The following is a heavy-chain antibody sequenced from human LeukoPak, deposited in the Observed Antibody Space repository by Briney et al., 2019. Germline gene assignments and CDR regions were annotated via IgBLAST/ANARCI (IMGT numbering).Heavy chain of an antibody. CDR1: GFTFSSYI. CDR3: ARVSDSTPDEGS. D-gene: IGHD3-22*01. Sequence: GGSLILSCAASGFTFSSYIMNWVRQAPGKGLEWVSSISPSGSHKYYADSVKGRFTISRDNAKNSVSLQMNSLRAEDTAVYYCARVSDSTPDEGSWGQGTPGTVSS. V-gene: IGHV3-21*01. J-gene: IGHJ5*01. CDR2: ISPSGSHK.